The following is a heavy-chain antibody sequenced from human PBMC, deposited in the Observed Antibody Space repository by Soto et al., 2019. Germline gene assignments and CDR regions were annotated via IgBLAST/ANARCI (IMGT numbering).Heavy chain of an antibody. CDR1: GGTFSSYA. J-gene: IGHJ6*02. D-gene: IGHD3-10*01. CDR2: IIPIFGTA. V-gene: IGHV1-69*06. Sequence: AASVKVSCKASGGTFSSYAISWVRQAPGQGLEWMGGIIPIFGTANYAQKFQGRVTITADKSTSTAYMELSSLRSEDTAVYYCARVGWFGELLSHYYYGMDVWGQGTTVTVSS. CDR3: ARVGWFGELLSHYYYGMDV.